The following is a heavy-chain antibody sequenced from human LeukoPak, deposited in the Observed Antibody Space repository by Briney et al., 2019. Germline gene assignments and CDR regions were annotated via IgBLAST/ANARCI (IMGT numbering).Heavy chain of an antibody. J-gene: IGHJ4*02. CDR2: INPNSGGT. CDR3: ARIGSSHYFHF. D-gene: IGHD2-2*01. CDR1: GYTFTDYY. Sequence: ASVKVSCKASGYTFTDYYLHWVRQAPGQGLEWMGWINPNSGGTNYAQTFQGRVTMTRDTSITTAYLELSRLRSDDTAVYYCARIGSSHYFHFWGQGTLVTVSS. V-gene: IGHV1-2*02.